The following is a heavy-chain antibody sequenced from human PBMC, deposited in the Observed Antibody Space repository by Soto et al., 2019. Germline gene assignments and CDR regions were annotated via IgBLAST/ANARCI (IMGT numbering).Heavy chain of an antibody. CDR2: IYYSGST. CDR3: ARHLGEGYFDC. CDR1: GDSISGSTYF. Sequence: SETLSLTCTVSGDSISGSTYFWGWVRQPPGKGLEWIGTIYYSGSTNYNPSLKSRVTISVDTSKNHFSLKLSSVTAADTAVYYCARHLGEGYFDCWGQGTLVTVSS. J-gene: IGHJ4*02. V-gene: IGHV4-39*01.